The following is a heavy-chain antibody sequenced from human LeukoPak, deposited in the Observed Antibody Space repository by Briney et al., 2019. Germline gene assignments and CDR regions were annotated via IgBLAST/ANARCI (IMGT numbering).Heavy chain of an antibody. CDR3: ARGALLKYQLAIDY. J-gene: IGHJ4*02. CDR1: GFTFSSYW. Sequence: LXLSCAASGFTFSSYWMTWVRQAPGKGLEWVANINQDGSETYYVDSVKGRFTISRDNAESSLYLQMNSLRAEDTAMYYCARGALLKYQLAIDYWGLGTLVTVSS. V-gene: IGHV3-7*05. CDR2: INQDGSET. D-gene: IGHD2-2*01.